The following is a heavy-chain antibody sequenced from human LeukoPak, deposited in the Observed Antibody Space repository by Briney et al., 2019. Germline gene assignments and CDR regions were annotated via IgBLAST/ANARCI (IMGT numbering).Heavy chain of an antibody. V-gene: IGHV5-51*01. J-gene: IGHJ4*02. CDR1: GYSFTSYW. Sequence: GESLKISCHGSGYSFTSYWIGWVRQMPGKGLEWMGIIYPGDSDTRYSPSFQGQVTISADKSISTAYLQWSSLKASDTAMYYCARHVNYDSSGYYPPSFGYWGQGTLVTVSS. CDR2: IYPGDSDT. D-gene: IGHD3-22*01. CDR3: ARHVNYDSSGYYPPSFGY.